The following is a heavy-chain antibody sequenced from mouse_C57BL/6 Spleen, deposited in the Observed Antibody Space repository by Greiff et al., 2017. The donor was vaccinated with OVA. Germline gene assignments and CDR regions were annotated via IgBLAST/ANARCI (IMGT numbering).Heavy chain of an antibody. Sequence: EVNVVESGGGLVKPGGSLKLSCAASGFTFSSYAMSWVRQTPEKRLEWVATISDGGSYTYYPDNVKGRFTISRDNAKNNLYLQMSHLKSEDTAMYYCAREGGNYIFAYWGQGTLVTVSA. J-gene: IGHJ3*01. D-gene: IGHD2-1*01. CDR3: AREGGNYIFAY. V-gene: IGHV5-4*01. CDR2: ISDGGSYT. CDR1: GFTFSSYA.